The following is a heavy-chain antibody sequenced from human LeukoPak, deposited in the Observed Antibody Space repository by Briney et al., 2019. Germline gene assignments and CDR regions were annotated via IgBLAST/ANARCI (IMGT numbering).Heavy chain of an antibody. CDR2: ISYDGSNK. Sequence: GRSLRLSCAASGFTLSSYGMHWVRQAPGKGLEWVAVISYDGSNKYYADSVKGRFTISRDNSKNTLYLQMNSLRAEDTAVYYCAKETISSSWSYYYYYGMDVWGQGTTVTVSS. CDR1: GFTLSSYG. J-gene: IGHJ6*02. D-gene: IGHD6-13*01. CDR3: AKETISSSWSYYYYYGMDV. V-gene: IGHV3-30*18.